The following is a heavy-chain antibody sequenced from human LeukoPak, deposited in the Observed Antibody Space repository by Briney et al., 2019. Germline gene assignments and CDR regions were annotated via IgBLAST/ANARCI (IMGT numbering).Heavy chain of an antibody. CDR2: ISDGGRDT. D-gene: IGHD6-6*01. CDR3: AKRVPYSSSSVYFDY. J-gene: IGHJ4*02. V-gene: IGHV3-23*01. CDR1: GFTFSSYG. Sequence: GGSLRLSCAASGFTFSSYGMSWVRQAPGKGLEWVSAISDGGRDTYFADSVKGRFTISRDNSKNALYLQMNSLRAEDSAIYYCAKRVPYSSSSVYFDYWGQGTLVTVSS.